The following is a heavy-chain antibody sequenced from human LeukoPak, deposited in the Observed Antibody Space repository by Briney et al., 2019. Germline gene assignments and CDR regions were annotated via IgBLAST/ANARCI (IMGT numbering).Heavy chain of an antibody. J-gene: IGHJ4*02. CDR1: GFTFSSYS. CDR3: ARGGRGVYDSSGYFDY. V-gene: IGHV3-21*01. D-gene: IGHD3-22*01. CDR2: ISSSSSYI. Sequence: GGSLRLSCAASGFTFSSYSMNWVRQAPGKGLEWVSSISSSSSYIYYADSVKGRFTISRDNAKNSLYLQMNSLRAEDTAVYYCARGGRGVYDSSGYFDYWGQGTLVTVSS.